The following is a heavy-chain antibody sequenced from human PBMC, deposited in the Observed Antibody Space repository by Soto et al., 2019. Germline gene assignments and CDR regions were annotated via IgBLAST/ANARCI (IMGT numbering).Heavy chain of an antibody. D-gene: IGHD4-17*01. CDR1: GYTFAGYY. V-gene: IGHV1-2*04. CDR3: ARVSTVTNRDYYYGMDV. Sequence: GASVKVSCKASGYTFAGYYMHWVRQAPGQGLEWRGWINPNSGGTNYAQKFQGWVTMTRDTSISTAYMELSRLRSDDTAVYYCARVSTVTNRDYYYGMDVWGQGTTVTVSS. J-gene: IGHJ6*02. CDR2: INPNSGGT.